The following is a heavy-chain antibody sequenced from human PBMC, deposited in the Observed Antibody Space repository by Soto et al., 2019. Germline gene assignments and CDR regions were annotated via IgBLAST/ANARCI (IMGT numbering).Heavy chain of an antibody. CDR1: GFTLGSYW. Sequence: EVQLVESGGGLVQPGGSLRLSCAVSGFTLGSYWVSWVRQAPGKGLEWVANINEDAREKYYVDSVRGRFTISRDNAKNSLFLRMNSLRVEDTAVYYCARVTPRTGERDWGQGTLVTVSS. CDR3: ARVTPRTGERD. J-gene: IGHJ4*02. V-gene: IGHV3-7*01. D-gene: IGHD2-8*02. CDR2: INEDAREK.